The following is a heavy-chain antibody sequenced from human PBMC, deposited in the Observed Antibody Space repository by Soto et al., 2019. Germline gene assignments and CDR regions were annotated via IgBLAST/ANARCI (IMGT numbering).Heavy chain of an antibody. CDR1: GGTFSSYT. J-gene: IGHJ6*02. Sequence: SVKVSCKASGGTFSSYTISWVRQAPGQGLEWMGRIIPILGIANYAQKFQGRVTITADKSTRTAYMELSSLRSEDTAVYYCARVHDYYSIIVPSPYDYYYGMDVWGQGTTVTGSS. V-gene: IGHV1-69*02. D-gene: IGHD3-10*01. CDR2: IIPILGIA. CDR3: ARVHDYYSIIVPSPYDYYYGMDV.